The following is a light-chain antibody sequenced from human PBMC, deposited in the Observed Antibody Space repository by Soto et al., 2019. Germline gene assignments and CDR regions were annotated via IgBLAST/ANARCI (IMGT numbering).Light chain of an antibody. Sequence: QSVLTQPPSASGTPGQRVTISWSGSSSNIGSNYVYWYQQLPGTAPKLLIYRNDQRPSGVPDRFSGSTSGTSASLAISGLRSEDEADYYCAAWDASLSGPVFGGGTQLTVL. V-gene: IGLV1-47*01. CDR2: RND. CDR1: SSNIGSNY. CDR3: AAWDASLSGPV. J-gene: IGLJ3*02.